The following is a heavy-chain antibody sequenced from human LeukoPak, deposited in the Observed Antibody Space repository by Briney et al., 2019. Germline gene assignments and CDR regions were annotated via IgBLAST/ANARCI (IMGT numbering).Heavy chain of an antibody. CDR2: ISSSSSYT. V-gene: IGHV3-21*01. CDR3: GRATAGNDY. D-gene: IGHD6-13*01. J-gene: IGHJ4*02. Sequence: RGSLRLSCAASGFTFSSYSMNWVRQAPGKGLEWVSSISSSSSYTYYADSVKGRFTISRDNAKNPLYLQMNSLRVEDTAVYYCGRATAGNDYWGQGTLVTVSS. CDR1: GFTFSSYS.